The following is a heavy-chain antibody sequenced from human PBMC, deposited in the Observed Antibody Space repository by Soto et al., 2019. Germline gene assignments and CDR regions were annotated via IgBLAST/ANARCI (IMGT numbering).Heavy chain of an antibody. Sequence: ASVKVSCKTSGYTFSSIGISWVRQAPGQGLEWMGWISPHKDNTYYAQRLQGRVTMTTDTSTSTAYMELRSLRSDDTAVYFCARDLDGSGSYYTKYWGQGTLVTVSS. CDR3: ARDLDGSGSYYTKY. J-gene: IGHJ4*02. CDR2: ISPHKDNT. D-gene: IGHD3-10*01. V-gene: IGHV1-18*01. CDR1: GYTFSSIG.